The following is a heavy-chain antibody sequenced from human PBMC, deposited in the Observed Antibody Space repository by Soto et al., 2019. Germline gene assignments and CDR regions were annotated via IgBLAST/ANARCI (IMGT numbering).Heavy chain of an antibody. CDR1: GYTFTSYG. CDR3: ARGRYGDY. V-gene: IGHV1-18*01. Sequence: QVHLVQSGAGVKKPGASVKVSCKGSGYTFTSYGITWVRQAPGQGLEWMGWISAHNGNTDYAQKLQGRVTGTRDTSTSTAYMEVRGLRSDDTAVYYCARGRYGDYWGQGALVTVSS. CDR2: ISAHNGNT. D-gene: IGHD1-1*01. J-gene: IGHJ4*02.